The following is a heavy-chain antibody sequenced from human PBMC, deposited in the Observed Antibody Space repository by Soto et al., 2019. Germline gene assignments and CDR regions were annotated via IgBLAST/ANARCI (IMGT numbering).Heavy chain of an antibody. V-gene: IGHV1-3*01. D-gene: IGHD6-6*01. CDR2: INAGNGNT. J-gene: IGHJ6*02. Sequence: ASVKVSCKASVYTFTSYAMHWVRQAPGQRLEWMGWINAGNGNTKYSQKFQGRVTITRDTSASTAYMELSSLRSEDTAVYYCASEGSIAARRGGAFYYYYGMDVWGQGTTVTVSS. CDR3: ASEGSIAARRGGAFYYYYGMDV. CDR1: VYTFTSYA.